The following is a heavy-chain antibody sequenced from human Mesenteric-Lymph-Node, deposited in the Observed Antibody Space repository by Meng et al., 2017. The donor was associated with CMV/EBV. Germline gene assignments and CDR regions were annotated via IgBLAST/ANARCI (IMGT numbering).Heavy chain of an antibody. D-gene: IGHD4-11*01. J-gene: IGHJ4*02. CDR3: ARDGRDSNPDY. V-gene: IGHV3-48*04. Sequence: GGSLRLSCAASGFTFSSYSMNWVRQAPGKGLEWISYISSSGSSIYYADSVKGRFTISRDNAKNSLYLQMNSLRAEDTAVYRCARDGRDSNPDYWGQGTLVTVSS. CDR2: ISSSGSSI. CDR1: GFTFSSYS.